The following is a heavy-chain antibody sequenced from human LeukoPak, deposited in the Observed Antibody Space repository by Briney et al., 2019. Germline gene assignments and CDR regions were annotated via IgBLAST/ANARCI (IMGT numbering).Heavy chain of an antibody. D-gene: IGHD2-2*01. J-gene: IGHJ6*02. V-gene: IGHV4-34*01. Sequence: SETLSLTCAVYGGSFRGYYWSWIRQPPGKGLEWIGEINHSGSTNYNPSLKSRVTISVDTSKNQFSLKLSSVTAADTAVYYCVRALTPLDIVVVPAASPGGMDVWGQGTTVTVSS. CDR1: GGSFRGYY. CDR3: VRALTPLDIVVVPAASPGGMDV. CDR2: INHSGST.